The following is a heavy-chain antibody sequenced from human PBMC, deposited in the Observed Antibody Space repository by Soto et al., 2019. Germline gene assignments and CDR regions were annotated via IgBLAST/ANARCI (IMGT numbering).Heavy chain of an antibody. CDR2: MNPNSGNT. Sequence: ASVKVSCKASGRTFSTYAISWVRQATGQGREWMGWMNPNSGNTGYAQKFQGRVTMTRNTSISTAYMELSSLRSEDTAVYYCARGSYSGSYDDFDIWGQGTMVTVSS. J-gene: IGHJ3*02. V-gene: IGHV1-8*02. CDR1: GRTFSTYA. D-gene: IGHD1-26*01. CDR3: ARGSYSGSYDDFDI.